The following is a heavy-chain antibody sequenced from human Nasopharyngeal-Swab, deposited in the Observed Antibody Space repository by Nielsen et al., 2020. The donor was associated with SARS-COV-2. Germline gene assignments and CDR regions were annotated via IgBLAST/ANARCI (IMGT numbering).Heavy chain of an antibody. CDR2: ISYDGSNK. D-gene: IGHD5-12*01. V-gene: IGHV3-30-3*01. CDR3: AREWTGLRD. CDR1: GFIFISYT. Sequence: GESLKISCAASGFIFISYTMHWVRQAPGKGLEWVTLISYDGSNKYYADSVKGRFTISRDNSKNTLYLQMNSLRAEDTAVYYCAREWTGLRDWGQGTLVTVSS. J-gene: IGHJ4*02.